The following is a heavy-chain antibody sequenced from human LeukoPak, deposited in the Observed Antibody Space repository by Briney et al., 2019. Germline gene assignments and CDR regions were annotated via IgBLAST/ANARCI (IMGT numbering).Heavy chain of an antibody. CDR1: GGSISSSSYY. D-gene: IGHD1-26*01. Sequence: SQTLSLTCTVSGGSISSSSYYWGWIRQPPGKGLEWIGSIYYSGSTYYNPSLKSRVTISVDTSKNQFSLKLSSVTAADTAVYYCASYNREYSGSYSISASFDYWGQGTLVTVSS. CDR2: IYYSGST. CDR3: ASYNREYSGSYSISASFDY. J-gene: IGHJ4*02. V-gene: IGHV4-39*01.